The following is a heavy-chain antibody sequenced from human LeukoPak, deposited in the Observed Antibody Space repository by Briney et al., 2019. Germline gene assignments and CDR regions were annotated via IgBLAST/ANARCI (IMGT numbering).Heavy chain of an antibody. V-gene: IGHV3-7*03. Sequence: GGSLRLSCAASGFTFSSYWMSWVRQAPGKGLEWVANIKEDGSEKDYVGSVKGRFTISRDNAKNSLYLQMNSLRAEDTAVYYCAGGMDYYDSSGYLYFDYWGQGTLVTVSS. CDR2: IKEDGSEK. CDR1: GFTFSSYW. J-gene: IGHJ4*02. D-gene: IGHD3-22*01. CDR3: AGGMDYYDSSGYLYFDY.